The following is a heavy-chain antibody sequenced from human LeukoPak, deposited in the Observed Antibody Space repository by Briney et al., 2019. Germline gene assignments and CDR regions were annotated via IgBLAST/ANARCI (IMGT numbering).Heavy chain of an antibody. CDR1: GYTFTNYY. CDR3: ARQAYCGGDCYYYYMDV. CDR2: IKPGGGTT. Sequence: GASVKVSCKASGYTFTNYYMHWVRQAPGQGLEWMGIIKPGGGTTTYAQKFQGRVTMTRDMSTTTVYMELSRLRSDDTAVYYCARQAYCGGDCYYYYMDVWGKGTTVTVSS. V-gene: IGHV1-46*01. D-gene: IGHD2-21*01. J-gene: IGHJ6*03.